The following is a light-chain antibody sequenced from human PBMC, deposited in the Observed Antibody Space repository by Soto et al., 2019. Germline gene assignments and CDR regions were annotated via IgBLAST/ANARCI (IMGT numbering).Light chain of an antibody. CDR2: VGTGGIVG. CDR3: GADHGSGTNFVLV. V-gene: IGLV9-49*01. Sequence: QPVLTQPPSASASLGASVTLTCTLSSGYSDYKVDWYQQRPGKGPRFVMRVGTGGIVGSKGDGIPDRFSALGSGLNRYLTIKNIQEEDESDYHCGADHGSGTNFVLVFGGGTQLTVL. CDR1: SGYSDYK. J-gene: IGLJ2*01.